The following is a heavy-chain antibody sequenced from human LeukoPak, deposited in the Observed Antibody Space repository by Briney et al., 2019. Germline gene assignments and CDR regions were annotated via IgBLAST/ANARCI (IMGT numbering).Heavy chain of an antibody. CDR1: GGSISSGSYY. D-gene: IGHD1-26*01. CDR2: IYTSGST. CDR3: ARDGRGGGLRYYFDY. J-gene: IGHJ4*02. V-gene: IGHV4-61*02. Sequence: SETLSLTCTVSGGSISSGSYYWSWIRQPAGKGPEWIGRIYTSGSTNYNPSLKSRVTMSVDTSKNQFSLKLSSVTAADTAVYYCARDGRGGGLRYYFDYWGQGTLVTVSS.